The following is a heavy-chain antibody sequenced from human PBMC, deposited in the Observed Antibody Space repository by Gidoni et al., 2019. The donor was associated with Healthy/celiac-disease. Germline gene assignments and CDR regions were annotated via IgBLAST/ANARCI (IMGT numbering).Heavy chain of an antibody. Sequence: QVQLQESGPGLVKPSETLSLTCTVSGGSVSSGSYYWSWIRQPPGKGLEWIGYIYYSGSTNYNPSLKSRVTISVDTSKNQFSLKLSSVTAADTAVYYCARYGIAVAALDYWGQGTLVTVSS. J-gene: IGHJ4*02. D-gene: IGHD6-19*01. V-gene: IGHV4-61*01. CDR3: ARYGIAVAALDY. CDR1: GGSVSSGSYY. CDR2: IYYSGST.